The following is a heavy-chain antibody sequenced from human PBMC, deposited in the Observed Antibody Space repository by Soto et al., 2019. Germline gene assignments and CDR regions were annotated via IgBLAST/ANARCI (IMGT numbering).Heavy chain of an antibody. V-gene: IGHV3-23*01. CDR3: AKATATGGGAFDI. CDR2: ILVGGST. Sequence: GGSLRLSFAASGFICSSYDMSWVRQSPGKGLEWVSTILVGGSTHYEDSVKGRFTISRDRSKNTLYLQMNSLTAGDTAVYYCAKATATGGGAFDICGQGTMVTVSS. J-gene: IGHJ3*02. CDR1: GFICSSYD. D-gene: IGHD2-8*02.